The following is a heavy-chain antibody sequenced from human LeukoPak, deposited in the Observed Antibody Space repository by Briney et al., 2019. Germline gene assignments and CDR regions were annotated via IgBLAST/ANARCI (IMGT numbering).Heavy chain of an antibody. CDR3: ARPQRTEPYRFNWYRHVPYYYYYMDV. J-gene: IGHJ6*03. V-gene: IGHV3-7*01. D-gene: IGHD1-1*01. Sequence: PGGSLRLSCAESGFNPSGYGMGWVREAPGKGLEWVANIKQDGSEKYYVDSVKGRFTISRDNAKNSLYLQMNSLRAEDTAVYNCARPQRTEPYRFNWYRHVPYYYYYMDVWGKGTTVTVSS. CDR1: GFNPSGYG. CDR2: IKQDGSEK.